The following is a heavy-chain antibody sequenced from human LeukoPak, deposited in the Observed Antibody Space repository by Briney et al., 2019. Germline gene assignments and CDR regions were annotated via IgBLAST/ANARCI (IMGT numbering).Heavy chain of an antibody. V-gene: IGHV3-33*01. D-gene: IGHD5-18*01. CDR2: LWPDGTTT. CDR1: GLSVRNNG. Sequence: GCSLRVSCVACGLSVRNNGIHWLHQAPGTGLEWVAVLWPDGTTTYYPDYAKARFTMSRNHSKNTVHVQMTSLSAEDTAVYYCRRGYSYGLLHIWGQGTLVTVSS. CDR3: RRGYSYGLLHI. J-gene: IGHJ4*02.